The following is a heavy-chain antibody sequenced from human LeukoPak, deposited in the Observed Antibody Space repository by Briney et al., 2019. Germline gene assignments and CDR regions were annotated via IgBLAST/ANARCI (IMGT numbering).Heavy chain of an antibody. J-gene: IGHJ4*02. V-gene: IGHV3-48*02. Sequence: PGGSLRLPCAASGFTFSSYSMNWVRQAPGKGLEWVSYISSSSSTIYYADSVKGRFTISRDNAKNSLYLQMNSLRDEDTAVYYCARSRDDFWSGYYLDYWGQGTLVTVSS. CDR3: ARSRDDFWSGYYLDY. CDR2: ISSSSSTI. D-gene: IGHD3-3*01. CDR1: GFTFSSYS.